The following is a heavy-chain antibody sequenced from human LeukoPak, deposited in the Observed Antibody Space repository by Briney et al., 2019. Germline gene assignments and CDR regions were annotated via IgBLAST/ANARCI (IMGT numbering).Heavy chain of an antibody. Sequence: PSETLSLTCAVYGGFFSGYYWSWIRQPPGKGLEWIGEINHSGSTNYNPSLKSRVTISVDTSKNQFSLKLSPVTAADTAVYYCASVRRNGVDDYWGQGTLVTVSS. J-gene: IGHJ4*02. V-gene: IGHV4-34*01. CDR3: ASVRRNGVDDY. CDR2: INHSGST. CDR1: GGFFSGYY. D-gene: IGHD5-12*01.